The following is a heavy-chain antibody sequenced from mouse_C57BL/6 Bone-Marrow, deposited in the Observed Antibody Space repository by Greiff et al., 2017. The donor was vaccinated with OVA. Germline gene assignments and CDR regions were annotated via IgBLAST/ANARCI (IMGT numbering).Heavy chain of an antibody. CDR2: INPGSGGT. D-gene: IGHD3-2*02. V-gene: IGHV1-54*01. J-gene: IGHJ4*01. CDR3: ARGKTAQVYYAMDY. Sequence: VQLQQSGAELVRPGTSVKVSCKASGYAFTNYLIEWVKQRPGQGLEWIGVINPGSGGTNYNEKFKGKATLTADKSSSTAYMQLSSLTSEDSAVYFCARGKTAQVYYAMDYWGQGTSVTVSS. CDR1: GYAFTNYL.